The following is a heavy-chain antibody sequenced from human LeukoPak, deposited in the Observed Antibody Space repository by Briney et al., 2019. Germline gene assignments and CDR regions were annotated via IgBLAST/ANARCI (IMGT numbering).Heavy chain of an antibody. D-gene: IGHD2-8*02. CDR1: GGSISSYY. Sequence: PSETLSLTCTVSGGSISSYYWSGIRQPPGKGLEWIAYISDIGSINYNPSLKSRVTISLETSKNQFSLKLSSVTAADTAVYYCAGHHPRNTVDFWGQGTLVTVSS. J-gene: IGHJ4*02. V-gene: IGHV4-59*08. CDR2: ISDIGSI. CDR3: AGHHPRNTVDF.